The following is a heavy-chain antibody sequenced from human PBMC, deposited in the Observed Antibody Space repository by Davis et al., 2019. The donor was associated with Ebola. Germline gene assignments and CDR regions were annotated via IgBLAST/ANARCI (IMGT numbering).Heavy chain of an antibody. CDR3: ARASITMIVVVIRGPFDY. J-gene: IGHJ4*02. D-gene: IGHD3-22*01. CDR1: GFTFSSYG. CDR2: ISYDGSNK. V-gene: IGHV3-30*03. Sequence: PGGSLRLSCAASGFTFSSYGMHWVRQAPGKGLEWVAVISYDGSNKYYADSVKGRFTISRDNSKNTLYLQMNSLRAEDTAVYYCARASITMIVVVIRGPFDYWGQGTLVTVSS.